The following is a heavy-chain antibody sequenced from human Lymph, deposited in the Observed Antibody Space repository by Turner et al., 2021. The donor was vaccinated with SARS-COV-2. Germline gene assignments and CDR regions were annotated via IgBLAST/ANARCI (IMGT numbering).Heavy chain of an antibody. Sequence: EVQLVESGGGLIQPGGSLRLSCAASGLTVSSNYMSWVRQAPGKGLERVSVIYSGDSTYYADSVKGRFTVSRDNSKNTLYLQMNSLRAEDTAVYYCARDLYYYGMDVWGQGTTVTVSS. CDR3: ARDLYYYGMDV. CDR2: IYSGDST. CDR1: GLTVSSNY. V-gene: IGHV3-53*01. J-gene: IGHJ6*02.